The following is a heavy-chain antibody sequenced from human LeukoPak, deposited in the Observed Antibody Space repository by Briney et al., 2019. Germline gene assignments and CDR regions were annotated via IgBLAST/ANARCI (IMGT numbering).Heavy chain of an antibody. D-gene: IGHD3-10*01. CDR2: IKQDGSEK. J-gene: IGHJ6*02. CDR3: ARWEVRGVIALYYYGMDV. Sequence: PGGSLRLSCAASGFTFSGYWMSWVRQAPGKGLEWVANIKQDGSEKYYVDSVKGRFTISRDNAKNSLYLQMNSLRAEDTAVYYCARWEVRGVIALYYYGMDVWGQGTTVTVSS. V-gene: IGHV3-7*01. CDR1: GFTFSGYW.